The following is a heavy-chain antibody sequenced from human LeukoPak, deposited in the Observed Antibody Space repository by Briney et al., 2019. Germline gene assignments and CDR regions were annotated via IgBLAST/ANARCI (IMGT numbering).Heavy chain of an antibody. V-gene: IGHV1-46*01. CDR3: ARDGSSTRTETWFDP. CDR2: INPSGTGT. Sequence: AAEKVSFTASAHTFTTYYFNWVRQAPGQGLERMGIINPSGTGTWTTQKCQGRVTMTRDTSTGTLYMELSSLRCEDTAVYYCARDGSSTRTETWFDPWGHGTLVTASS. D-gene: IGHD2-2*01. CDR1: AHTFTTYY. J-gene: IGHJ5*02.